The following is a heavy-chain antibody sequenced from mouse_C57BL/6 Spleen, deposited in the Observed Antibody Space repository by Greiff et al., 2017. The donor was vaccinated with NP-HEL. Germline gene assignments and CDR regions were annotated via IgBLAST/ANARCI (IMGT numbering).Heavy chain of an antibody. CDR3: ARWDDGYYVLDY. V-gene: IGHV1-69*01. CDR2: IDPSDSYT. D-gene: IGHD2-3*01. J-gene: IGHJ2*01. Sequence: VQLQQPGAELVIPGASVKLSCKASGYTFTSYWMHWVKQRPGQGLEWIGEIDPSDSYTNYNQKFKGKSTLTVDKSSSTAYMKLSSLTSEDSAVYDCARWDDGYYVLDYWGQGTTLTVSS. CDR1: GYTFTSYW.